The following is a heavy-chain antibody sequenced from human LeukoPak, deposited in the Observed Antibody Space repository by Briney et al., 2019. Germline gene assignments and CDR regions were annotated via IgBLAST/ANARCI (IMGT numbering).Heavy chain of an antibody. CDR3: ARGRGSSWYEWFDP. Sequence: ASVKVSCKASGYTFTGYYMHWVRQAPGQGLEWMGWINPNSGGTNYAQKFQGRVTITRNTSISTAYMELSSLRSEDTAVYYCARGRGSSWYEWFDPWGQGTLVTVSS. V-gene: IGHV1-2*02. CDR2: INPNSGGT. CDR1: GYTFTGYY. J-gene: IGHJ5*02. D-gene: IGHD6-13*01.